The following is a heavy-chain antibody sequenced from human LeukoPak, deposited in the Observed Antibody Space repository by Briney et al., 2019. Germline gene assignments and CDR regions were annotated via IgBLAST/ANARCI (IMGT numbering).Heavy chain of an antibody. CDR1: GGSISSSSYY. D-gene: IGHD1-26*01. J-gene: IGHJ5*02. CDR3: ARGRWELLRDDWFDP. CDR2: IYYSGST. V-gene: IGHV4-39*07. Sequence: SETLSLTCTVSGGSISSSSYYWGWIRQHPGKGLEWIGSIYYSGSTYYNPSLKSRVTTSVDTSKNQFSLKLSSVAAADTAVYYCARGRWELLRDDWFDPWGQGTLVTVSS.